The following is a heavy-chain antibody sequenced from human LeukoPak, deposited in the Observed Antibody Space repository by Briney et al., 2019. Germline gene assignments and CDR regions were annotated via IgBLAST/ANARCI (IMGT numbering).Heavy chain of an antibody. J-gene: IGHJ5*02. CDR3: AAEIAVASGIVLDP. CDR1: GFTFTSSA. V-gene: IGHV1-58*02. D-gene: IGHD6-19*01. Sequence: SVKVSCKASGFTFTSSAMQWVRQARGQRLEWIGRIVVGSGNTNYAQKFQERVTITRDMSTSTAYMELSSLRSEDTAVYYCAAEIAVASGIVLDPWGQGTLVTVSS. CDR2: IVVGSGNT.